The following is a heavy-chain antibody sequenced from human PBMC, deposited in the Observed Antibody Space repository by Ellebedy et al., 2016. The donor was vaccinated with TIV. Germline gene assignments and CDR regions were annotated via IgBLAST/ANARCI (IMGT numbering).Heavy chain of an antibody. J-gene: IGHJ3*02. Sequence: ASVKVSCKASGGTFSSYAISWVRQAPGQGLEWMGGIIPILGIANYAQKFQGRVTITADKSTSTAYMELSSLRSEDTAVYYCARESIAVAGKEAFDIWGQGTMVTVSS. D-gene: IGHD6-19*01. V-gene: IGHV1-69*10. CDR1: GGTFSSYA. CDR3: ARESIAVAGKEAFDI. CDR2: IIPILGIA.